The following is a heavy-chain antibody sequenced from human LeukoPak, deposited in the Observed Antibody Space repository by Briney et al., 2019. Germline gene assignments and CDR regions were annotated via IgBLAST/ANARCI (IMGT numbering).Heavy chain of an antibody. CDR2: ISWDGGHT. J-gene: IGHJ4*02. Sequence: GGSLRLSCAASGFTFEDYTMHWVRQVPGKGLEWVSLISWDGGHTYYADSVRGRFTISRDNSKNSLHLHMKSLRTEDTALYYCVKDYTSGYSSSWYLDYWGQGTLVTVSS. V-gene: IGHV3-43*01. CDR1: GFTFEDYT. D-gene: IGHD6-13*01. CDR3: VKDYTSGYSSSWYLDY.